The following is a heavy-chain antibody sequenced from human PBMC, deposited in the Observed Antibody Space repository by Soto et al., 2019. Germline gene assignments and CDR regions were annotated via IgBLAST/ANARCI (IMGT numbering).Heavy chain of an antibody. CDR3: ARDRVGRATGVPDEAFDM. CDR1: GYSITTYG. CDR2: ISGYNGNT. J-gene: IGHJ3*02. V-gene: IGHV1-18*01. Sequence: QVPLVQSGGEVTKPGASVKVSCKASGYSITTYGISWVRQAPGQGLEWMGWISGYNGNTKYAQKFQGRVTMTIDSSTSAAYMEWKSLRFDDTGIYFCARDRVGRATGVPDEAFDMWGQGTMVTVSS.